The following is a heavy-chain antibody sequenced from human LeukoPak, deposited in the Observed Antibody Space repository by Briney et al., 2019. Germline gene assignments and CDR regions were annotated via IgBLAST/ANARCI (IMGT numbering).Heavy chain of an antibody. CDR3: AKEGWIFGVVIPVDY. CDR2: ISGSGGST. Sequence: GGSLRLSCAASGFTFSSYAMSWVRQAPGKGLEWVSAISGSGGSTYYADSVKGRFTISRDNSKNTLYLQMNSLRAEDTAVYYCAKEGWIFGVVIPVDYWAREPWSPSPQ. CDR1: GFTFSSYA. V-gene: IGHV3-23*01. J-gene: IGHJ4*02. D-gene: IGHD3-3*01.